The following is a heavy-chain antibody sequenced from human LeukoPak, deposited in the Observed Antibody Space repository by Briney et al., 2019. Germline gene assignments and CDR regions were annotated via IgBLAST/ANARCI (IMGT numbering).Heavy chain of an antibody. CDR2: VSWNSVKI. D-gene: IGHD5-18*01. J-gene: IGHJ4*02. V-gene: IGHV3-9*01. CDR1: GFTFDDYA. Sequence: QAGRSLRLSCAASGFTFDDYAMHWVRQAPGKGLEWVSGVSWNSVKIGYADSVKGRFTISRDNAKNSLYLQMNSLRAEDTAVYYCARGPVGYSYGYYFDYWGQGTLVTVSS. CDR3: ARGPVGYSYGYYFDY.